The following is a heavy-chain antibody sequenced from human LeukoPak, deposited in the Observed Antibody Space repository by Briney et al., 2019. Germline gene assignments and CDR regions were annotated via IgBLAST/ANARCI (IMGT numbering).Heavy chain of an antibody. CDR2: ISSSSNYI. CDR3: ARRLGYSSSSGPYYFDY. V-gene: IGHV3-21*01. CDR1: GFTFSSYN. Sequence: GGSLRLSCAASGFTFSSYNMNWVRQAPGKGLEWVSSISSSSNYIYYADSVKGRFTISRDNAKNSLYLQMNSLRAEDTAVYYCARRLGYSSSSGPYYFDYWGQGTLVTVSS. D-gene: IGHD6-6*01. J-gene: IGHJ4*02.